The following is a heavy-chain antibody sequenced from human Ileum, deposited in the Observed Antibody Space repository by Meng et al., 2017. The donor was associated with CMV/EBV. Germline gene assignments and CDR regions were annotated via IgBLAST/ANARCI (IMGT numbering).Heavy chain of an antibody. CDR2: VFDSGTT. CDR3: ADYYEGQGGRGP. V-gene: IGHV4-31*11. J-gene: IGHJ5*02. CDR1: AGSTSAGHSH. D-gene: IGHD3-16*01. Sequence: AVPAGSTSAGHSHWRCIRQHPGKCREWIGSVFDSGTTYYNPSLKSRVTISLDTSKNQFSLKLNSVTAADTAVYYCADYYEGQGGRGPWGQGILVTVSS.